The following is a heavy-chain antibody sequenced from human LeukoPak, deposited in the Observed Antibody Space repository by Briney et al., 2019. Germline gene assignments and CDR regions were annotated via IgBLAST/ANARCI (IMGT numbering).Heavy chain of an antibody. D-gene: IGHD3-22*01. V-gene: IGHV5-51*01. Sequence: GESLKISCKVSGYSFTSYWIGWVRQMPGKGLEWMGIIYPGDSDTRYSPSFQGQVTISADKSISTAYLQWSSLKASDTAMYYCVRTNEYYYDSSRYYFDYWGQGTLVTVSS. CDR2: IYPGDSDT. CDR3: VRTNEYYYDSSRYYFDY. J-gene: IGHJ4*02. CDR1: GYSFTSYW.